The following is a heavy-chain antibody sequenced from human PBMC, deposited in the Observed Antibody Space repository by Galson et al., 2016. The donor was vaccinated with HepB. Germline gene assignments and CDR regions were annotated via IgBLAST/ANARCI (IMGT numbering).Heavy chain of an antibody. J-gene: IGHJ3*01. CDR2: IRQDGNEK. CDR3: AGDSGYCSGGSCYGDAFDV. Sequence: SLRLSCAASGFSFTNHWMTWVRQAPGKGLEWVANIRQDGNEKYHAEFVKGRFTISRGNAKNSLYLQMSGLRPEDTAVYYCAGDSGYCSGGSCYGDAFDVWGQGAMVTVSS. V-gene: IGHV3-7*01. CDR1: GFSFTNHW. D-gene: IGHD2-15*01.